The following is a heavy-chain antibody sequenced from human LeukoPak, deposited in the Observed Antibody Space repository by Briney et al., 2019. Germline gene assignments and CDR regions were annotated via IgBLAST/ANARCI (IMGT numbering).Heavy chain of an antibody. V-gene: IGHV4-59*01. CDR2: IYYSGST. CDR1: GGSISSYY. Sequence: SETLSLTCTVSGGSISSYYWSWIRQPPGKGLEWIGYIYYSGSTNYNPSLKSRVTISVDTSKNQFSLKLSSVTAADTAVYYCARAHRNYDFWSGYWAYYMDVWGKGTTVTVSS. J-gene: IGHJ6*03. D-gene: IGHD3-3*01. CDR3: ARAHRNYDFWSGYWAYYMDV.